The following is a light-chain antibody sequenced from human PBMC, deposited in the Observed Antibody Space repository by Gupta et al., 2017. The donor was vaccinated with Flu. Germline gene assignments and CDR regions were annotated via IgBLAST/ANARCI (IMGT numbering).Light chain of an antibody. Sequence: DIQMTQSPSSLSASVGDRVTITCRASQSISSYLNWYKQKPWKAPKLLIYAASSLQSGVPSRFSGSGSGTDFTLTISSLQPEDIATYYCQQSYSTPPVTFGGGTKVEIK. CDR1: QSISSY. CDR2: AAS. V-gene: IGKV1-39*01. J-gene: IGKJ4*01. CDR3: QQSYSTPPVT.